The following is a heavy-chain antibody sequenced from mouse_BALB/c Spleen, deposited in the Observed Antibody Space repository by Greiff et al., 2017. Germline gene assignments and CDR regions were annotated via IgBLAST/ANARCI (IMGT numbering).Heavy chain of an antibody. V-gene: IGHV5-17*02. J-gene: IGHJ3*01. Sequence: EVMLVESGGGLVQPGGSRKLSCAASGFTFSSFGMHWVRQAPEKGLEWVAYISSGSSTIYYADTVKGRFTISRDNPKNTLFLQMTSLRSEDTAMYYCARGPRGFAYWGQGTLVTVSA. CDR1: GFTFSSFG. CDR3: ARGPRGFAY. CDR2: ISSGSSTI.